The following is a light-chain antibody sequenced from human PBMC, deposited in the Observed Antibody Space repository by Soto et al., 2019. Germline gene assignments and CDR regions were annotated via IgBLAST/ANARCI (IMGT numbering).Light chain of an antibody. V-gene: IGLV1-40*01. CDR3: QSYDTSLNGFV. CDR1: NSNIGAAYD. Sequence: QPVLTQPPSVSGAPGQRVTISCTGDNSNIGAAYDVHWYQHFPGIPPKLLISGNNNRPSGVPDRFSGSKSATSASLAITGLQSEDEADYFCQSYDTSLNGFVFGGGTQLTVL. CDR2: GNN. J-gene: IGLJ2*01.